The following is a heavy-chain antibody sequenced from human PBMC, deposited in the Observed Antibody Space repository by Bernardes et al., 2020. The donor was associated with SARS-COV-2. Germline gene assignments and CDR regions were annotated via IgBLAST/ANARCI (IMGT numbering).Heavy chain of an antibody. V-gene: IGHV4-59*08. J-gene: IGHJ4*02. D-gene: IGHD3-10*01. CDR3: ARQTVLFWFGESSGPSNFDY. Sequence: SETLSLTCTVSGGSISSYYWSWIRQPPGKGLEWIGYIYGGSTNYNPALKSRVTISEDTSKNQFSLNVNSVTAADTAVYYCARQTVLFWFGESSGPSNFDYWGQGALVTVSS. CDR2: IYGGST. CDR1: GGSISSYY.